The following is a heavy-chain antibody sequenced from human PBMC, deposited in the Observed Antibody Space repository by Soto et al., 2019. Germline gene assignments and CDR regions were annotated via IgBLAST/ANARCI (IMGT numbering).Heavy chain of an antibody. CDR2: IKPDGSET. V-gene: IGHV3-7*03. CDR1: GLTFSGHW. J-gene: IGHJ4*02. D-gene: IGHD2-21*02. Sequence: LRLSCAASGLTFSGHWMTWVRQTPGEGLQWVAAIKPDGSETFYVDSVKGRFTISRDNARNSLFLQMDSLRAEDTAVYYCTSRPSGMTYHAVFDFWGQGTLVTAPQ. CDR3: TSRPSGMTYHAVFDF.